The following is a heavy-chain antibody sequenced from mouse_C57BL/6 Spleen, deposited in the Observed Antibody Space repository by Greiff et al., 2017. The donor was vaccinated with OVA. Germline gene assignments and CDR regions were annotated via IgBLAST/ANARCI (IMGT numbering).Heavy chain of an antibody. CDR3: TRNGRDYFDY. D-gene: IGHD1-1*01. CDR2: ISSGGDYI. J-gene: IGHJ2*01. V-gene: IGHV5-9-1*02. CDR1: GFTFSSYA. Sequence: DVKLQESGEGLVKPGGSLKLSCAASGFTFSSYAMSWVRQTPEKRLEWVAYISSGGDYIYYADTVKGRFTISRDNARNTLYLQMSSLKSEDTAMYYCTRNGRDYFDYWGQGTTLTVSS.